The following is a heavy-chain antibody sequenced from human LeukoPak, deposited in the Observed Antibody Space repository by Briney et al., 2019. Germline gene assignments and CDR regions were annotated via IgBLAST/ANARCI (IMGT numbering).Heavy chain of an antibody. CDR3: ARDLKGHSTH. D-gene: IGHD6-13*01. V-gene: IGHV3-21*01. CDR1: GFTFSSYS. Sequence: PGGSLRLSCAASGFTFSSYSMNWVRQAPGKGLEWVSSISSSSSYIYYADSVKGRFTISRDNAKNSLYLQMNSLRGEDTAIYYCARDLKGHSTHWGQGTLVTVSS. J-gene: IGHJ4*02. CDR2: ISSSSSYI.